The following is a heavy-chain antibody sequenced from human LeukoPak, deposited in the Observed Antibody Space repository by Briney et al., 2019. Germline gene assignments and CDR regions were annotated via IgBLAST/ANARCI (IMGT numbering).Heavy chain of an antibody. V-gene: IGHV6-1*01. D-gene: IGHD1-1*01. Sequence: SQTLSLTCAISGDSVSSSSDTWNWIRQSPSRGLEWLGRAYYRSKWYNDYAVSVNSRITINPDTSKNQFSLQLNSVTPEDTAVYYCARDGAATTDAFDIWGQGTMVTVSS. CDR2: AYYRSKWYN. CDR3: ARDGAATTDAFDI. J-gene: IGHJ3*02. CDR1: GDSVSSSSDT.